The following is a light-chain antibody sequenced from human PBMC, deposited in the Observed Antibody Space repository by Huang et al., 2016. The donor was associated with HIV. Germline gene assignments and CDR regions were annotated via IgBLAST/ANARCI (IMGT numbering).Light chain of an antibody. Sequence: DIVMVQSPTSLSVTPGEAAFITCRSSQSLLHSNGQNYLDWYWQKPGQSPQLLISLGSIRASGVPDRFSGSGSGTDFTLRINKVESGDVGVYYCMQGLQSWTFGQGTKVEI. CDR3: MQGLQSWT. CDR1: QSLLHSNGQNY. V-gene: IGKV2-28*01. CDR2: LGS. J-gene: IGKJ1*01.